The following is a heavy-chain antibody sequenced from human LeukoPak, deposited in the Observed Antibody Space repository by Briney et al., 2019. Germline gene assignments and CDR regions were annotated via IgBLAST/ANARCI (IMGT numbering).Heavy chain of an antibody. J-gene: IGHJ4*02. CDR2: ISWNSGSI. CDR1: GFIFDDYA. D-gene: IGHD2-15*01. Sequence: GRSLRLSCAASGFIFDDYAMHWVRQAPGKGLEWVSGISWNSGSIAYADSVKGRVTISRDNAKNSLYLQMNSLRAEDMALYYCAKDVSLGYCSGGSCSAHFDYWGQGTLVTVSS. CDR3: AKDVSLGYCSGGSCSAHFDY. V-gene: IGHV3-9*03.